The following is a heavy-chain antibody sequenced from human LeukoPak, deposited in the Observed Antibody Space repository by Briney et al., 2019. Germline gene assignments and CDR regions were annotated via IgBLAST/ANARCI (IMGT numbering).Heavy chain of an antibody. J-gene: IGHJ4*02. CDR2: IWYDGSNK. CDR1: GFTFSSYG. V-gene: IGHV3-33*01. CDR3: AREFREGSGWYRIDY. Sequence: GRSLRLSCAASGFTFSSYGMHWVRQAPGKGLEWVAVIWYDGSNKYYADSVKGRFTISRDNSKSTLYLQMNSLRAEDTAVYYCAREFREGSGWYRIDYWGQGTLVTVSS. D-gene: IGHD6-19*01.